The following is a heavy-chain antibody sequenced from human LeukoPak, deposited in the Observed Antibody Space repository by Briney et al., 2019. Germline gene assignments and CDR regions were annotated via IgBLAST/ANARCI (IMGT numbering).Heavy chain of an antibody. J-gene: IGHJ4*02. D-gene: IGHD3-10*01. CDR3: ARVPPGPGFGYFDY. CDR2: IYYSGST. V-gene: IGHV4-59*01. CDR1: GGSISSYY. Sequence: PSETLSLTCTVSGGSISSYYWSWIRQPPGKGLEWIGYIYYSGSTNYNPSLKSRVTISVDTSKNQFSLKLSSVTAADTAVYYCARVPPGPGFGYFDYRGQGTLVTVSS.